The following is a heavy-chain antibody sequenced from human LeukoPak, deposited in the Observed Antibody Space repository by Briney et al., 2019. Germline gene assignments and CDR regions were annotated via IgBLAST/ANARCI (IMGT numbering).Heavy chain of an antibody. CDR2: IFNTGNT. CDR3: ASRPADTTWYGVFDY. J-gene: IGHJ4*02. D-gene: IGHD3-10*01. V-gene: IGHV4-59*11. CDR1: GGSINSHY. Sequence: PSETLSLTCSVSGGSINSHYWSWIRQPPGKRLEWNGYIFNTGNTNYNPSLASRVTMSVDTSRAQFLLRLSPVTAADTAIYYCASRPADTTWYGVFDYWSQGTLVTVSS.